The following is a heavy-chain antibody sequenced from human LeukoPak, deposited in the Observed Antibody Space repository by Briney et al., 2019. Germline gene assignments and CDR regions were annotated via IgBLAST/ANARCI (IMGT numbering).Heavy chain of an antibody. CDR1: GGTFSSYA. CDR3: ASAWTGITMVRGVINSAFDI. J-gene: IGHJ3*02. D-gene: IGHD3-10*01. CDR2: IIPILGIA. Sequence: SVKVSCKASGGTFSSYAISWVRQAPGQGLEWTGRIIPILGIANYAQKCQGRVTITSDKSTSTAYMELSSLRSEDTAVYYCASAWTGITMVRGVINSAFDIWGQGTMVTVSS. V-gene: IGHV1-69*04.